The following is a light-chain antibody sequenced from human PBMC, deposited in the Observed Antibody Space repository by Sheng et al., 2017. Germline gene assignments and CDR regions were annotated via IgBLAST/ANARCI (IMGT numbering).Light chain of an antibody. CDR2: DAS. V-gene: IGKV3-11*01. Sequence: EIVLTQSPATLSLSPGDRATLSCRASQSLTRNLVWYQQRPGQAPRLLIYDASKRATGVPDRFRGSGSGTDFTLTISSLEPEDFALYYCQQRDNWALTFGGGTKVDIK. J-gene: IGKJ4*01. CDR1: QSLTRN. CDR3: QQRDNWALT.